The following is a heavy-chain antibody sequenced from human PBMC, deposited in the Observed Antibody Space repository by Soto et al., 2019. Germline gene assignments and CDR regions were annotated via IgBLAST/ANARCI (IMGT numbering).Heavy chain of an antibody. D-gene: IGHD3-10*01. CDR3: ARDRTAMVRGVRNYYYGMDV. J-gene: IGHJ6*02. CDR2: IIPIFGTA. Sequence: GASVKVSCKDSGGTFSSCAISWVRQAPGQGLEWMGGIIPIFGTANYAQKFQGRVTITADESTSTAYMELSSLRSEDTAVYYCARDRTAMVRGVRNYYYGMDVWGQGTTVTVSS. CDR1: GGTFSSCA. V-gene: IGHV1-69*13.